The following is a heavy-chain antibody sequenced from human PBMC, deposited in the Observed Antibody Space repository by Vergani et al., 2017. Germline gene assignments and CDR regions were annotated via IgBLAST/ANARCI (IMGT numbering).Heavy chain of an antibody. CDR1: GHSISSGYY. CDR3: ASSTYYYDSSGYSSFDY. J-gene: IGHJ4*02. D-gene: IGHD3-22*01. Sequence: QVQLQESGPGLVKPSETLSLTCAVSGHSISSGYYWGWIRPPPGKGLEWIGSIYHSGSTYYNPSLKSRVTISVDTSKNQFSLKLSSVTAADTAVYYCASSTYYYDSSGYSSFDYWDQGTLVTVSS. CDR2: IYHSGST. V-gene: IGHV4-38-2*01.